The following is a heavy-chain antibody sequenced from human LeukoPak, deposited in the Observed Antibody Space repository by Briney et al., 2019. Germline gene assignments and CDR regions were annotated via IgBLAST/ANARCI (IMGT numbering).Heavy chain of an antibody. J-gene: IGHJ4*02. Sequence: GESLRLSCAASGCSFSNYWMSWVRQSPEKGLEWVANIKEDGSARYYVDSVKGRFTISRDNPKNSLYLQMGSLRADDTAMYYCARDPRDDHNSLDYWGQGTQVTVSS. CDR2: IKEDGSAR. CDR1: GCSFSNYW. CDR3: ARDPRDDHNSLDY. D-gene: IGHD5-24*01. V-gene: IGHV3-7*03.